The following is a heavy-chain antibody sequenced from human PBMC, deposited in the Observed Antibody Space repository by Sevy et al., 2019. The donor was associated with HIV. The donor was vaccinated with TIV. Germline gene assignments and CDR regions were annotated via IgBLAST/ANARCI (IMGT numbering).Heavy chain of an antibody. V-gene: IGHV3-23*01. CDR3: AKRRVQSGLSGGGANFGMDV. CDR1: GFPFSNYA. CDR2: LIGGGSHT. D-gene: IGHD2-8*02. J-gene: IGHJ6*02. Sequence: GGSLRLSCAASGFPFSNYAMSWVRQAPGKGLEWVSTLIGGGSHTYYADSVTGRFSISRDNSRNTLYLQMNSLRAEDTAIYYCAKRRVQSGLSGGGANFGMDVCGRGTTVTVSS.